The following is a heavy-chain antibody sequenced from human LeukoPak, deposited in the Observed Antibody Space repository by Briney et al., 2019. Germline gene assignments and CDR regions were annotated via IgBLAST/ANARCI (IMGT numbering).Heavy chain of an antibody. V-gene: IGHV3-21*01. CDR3: ARPDEQQLVRDAFDI. CDR2: ISSSSSYI. D-gene: IGHD6-13*01. J-gene: IGHJ3*02. CDR1: GFTFSSYS. Sequence: GGSLRLSCAASGFTFSSYSMNWVRHAPGKGLEWVSSISSSSSYIYYADSVKGRFTISRDNAMNSLYLQMNSLRAEDTAVYYCARPDEQQLVRDAFDIWGQGTMVTVSS.